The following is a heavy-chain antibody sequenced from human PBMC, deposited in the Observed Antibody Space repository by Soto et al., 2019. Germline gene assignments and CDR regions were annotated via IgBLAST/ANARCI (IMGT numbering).Heavy chain of an antibody. D-gene: IGHD2-2*01. CDR3: ARLRCSSTSCYGGDFDY. V-gene: IGHV4-59*08. Sequence: ASETLSLTCTVSGGSISSYYWSWIRQPPGKGLEWIGYIYYSGSTNYNPSLKSRVTISVDTSKNQFSLKLSSVTAADTAVYYCARLRCSSTSCYGGDFDYWGQGTLVTVSS. J-gene: IGHJ4*02. CDR1: GGSISSYY. CDR2: IYYSGST.